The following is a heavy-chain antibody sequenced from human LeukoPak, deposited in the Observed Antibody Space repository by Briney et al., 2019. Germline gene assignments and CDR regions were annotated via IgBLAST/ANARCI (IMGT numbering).Heavy chain of an antibody. CDR1: GFTFSTYN. J-gene: IGHJ6*03. V-gene: IGHV3-21*01. Sequence: GGSLRLSCEASGFTFSTYNMNWVRQAPGKRLEWVSSITSSSSYAFYADSVKGRFTISRDNAKSSLYLQMNNLRAEDTAVYYCARDPYSGHYGNDYYYYYMDVWGKGTTVTISS. CDR3: ARDPYSGHYGNDYYYYYMDV. D-gene: IGHD5-12*01. CDR2: ITSSSSYA.